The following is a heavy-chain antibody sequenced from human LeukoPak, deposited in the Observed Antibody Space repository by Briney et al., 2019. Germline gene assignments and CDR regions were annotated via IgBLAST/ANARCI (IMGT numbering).Heavy chain of an antibody. CDR2: ISSSGNPI. Sequence: PGGSLRLSCTASGFTFSDYHMSWIRQAPGRGLEWVSYISSSGNPIHYTDSVRGRFTISRDNAKNSLYLHMNSLRAEDAAVYYCARSTDGSGSYYYYGVDVWGQGTTVTVSS. D-gene: IGHD3-10*01. CDR1: GFTFSDYH. V-gene: IGHV3-11*01. CDR3: ARSTDGSGSYYYYGVDV. J-gene: IGHJ6*02.